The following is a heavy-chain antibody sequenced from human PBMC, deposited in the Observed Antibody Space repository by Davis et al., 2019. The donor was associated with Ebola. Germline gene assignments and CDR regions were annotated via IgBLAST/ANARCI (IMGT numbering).Heavy chain of an antibody. J-gene: IGHJ4*02. D-gene: IGHD3-22*01. CDR1: GGSISSYY. V-gene: IGHV3-7*03. CDR3: ARVGKRYYYDSSGYYYYFDY. CDR2: IKQDGSEK. Sequence: ETLSLTCTVSGGSISSYYWSWIRQPPGKGLDWVANIKQDGSEKYYVDSVKGRFTISRDNAKNSLYLQMNSLRAEDTAVYYCARVGKRYYYDSSGYYYYFDYWGQGTLVTVSS.